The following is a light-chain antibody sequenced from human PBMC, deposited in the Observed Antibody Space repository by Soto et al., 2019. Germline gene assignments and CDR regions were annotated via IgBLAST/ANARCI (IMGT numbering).Light chain of an antibody. CDR2: AAS. J-gene: IGKJ1*01. CDR3: QQSFSTPRT. Sequence: DIQMTQSPSSQSASVGDRVTITCRASQSINSYLNWYQQKPGKAPKLLIYAASSLQSGVPSRFSGSGSGTDFTRTITSLQPDDFATYYCQQSFSTPRTFGQGTRVEI. CDR1: QSINSY. V-gene: IGKV1-39*01.